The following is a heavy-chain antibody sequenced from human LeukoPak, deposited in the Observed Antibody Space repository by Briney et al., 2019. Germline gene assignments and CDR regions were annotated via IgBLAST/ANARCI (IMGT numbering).Heavy chain of an antibody. Sequence: GSLRLSCAASGFTFSSYWMSWVRQAPGKGLEWVANIKQDGSEKYYVDSVKGQFTISRDNAKNSLYLQMNSLRAEDTAVYYCARGGYMITFGGVIVMGAFDIWGQGTMVTVSS. CDR3: ARGGYMITFGGVIVMGAFDI. J-gene: IGHJ3*02. D-gene: IGHD3-16*02. V-gene: IGHV3-7*01. CDR1: GFTFSSYW. CDR2: IKQDGSEK.